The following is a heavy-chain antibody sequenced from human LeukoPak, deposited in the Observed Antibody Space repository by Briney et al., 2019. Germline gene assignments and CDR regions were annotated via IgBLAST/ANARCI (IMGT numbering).Heavy chain of an antibody. V-gene: IGHV5-10-1*01. J-gene: IGHJ4*02. D-gene: IGHD6-19*01. CDR2: IDPSDSYT. CDR1: GYSFTSYW. Sequence: GESLKISCKGSGYSFTSYWISWVRQMPGRGLEWMGRIDPSDSYTNYSPSFQGHVTISADKSINTAYLQWSSLQASDIAMYYCAISLIAVADPFYFDYWGQGTLVTVSS. CDR3: AISLIAVADPFYFDY.